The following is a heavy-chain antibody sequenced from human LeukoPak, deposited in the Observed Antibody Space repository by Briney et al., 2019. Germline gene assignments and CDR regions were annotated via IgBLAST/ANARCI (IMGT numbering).Heavy chain of an antibody. CDR1: GGSISSGGYY. CDR2: IYYSGST. Sequence: TLSLTCTVSGGSISSGGYYWSWIRQHPGKGLEWIGYIYYSGSTYYNPSLKSRVTISVDTSKNQFSLKLSSVTAADTAVYYCARDRWLQFGEFDYWGQGTLVTVSS. D-gene: IGHD5-24*01. CDR3: ARDRWLQFGEFDY. V-gene: IGHV4-31*03. J-gene: IGHJ4*02.